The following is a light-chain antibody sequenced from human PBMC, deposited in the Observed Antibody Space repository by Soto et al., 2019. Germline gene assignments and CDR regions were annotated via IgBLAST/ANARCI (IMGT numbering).Light chain of an antibody. CDR1: SSDVGGDTY. CDR3: VSFAGKNYVV. V-gene: IGLV2-8*01. Sequence: QSVLTQPPSASGSPGQSVTISCTGTSSDVGGDTYVSWYQQHPGNAPKLMISEFIKRPSVVPDRFSGSKSVNTASLTVSGLQAEDEADDYCVSFAGKNYVVFGGGTKRTVL. J-gene: IGLJ2*01. CDR2: EFI.